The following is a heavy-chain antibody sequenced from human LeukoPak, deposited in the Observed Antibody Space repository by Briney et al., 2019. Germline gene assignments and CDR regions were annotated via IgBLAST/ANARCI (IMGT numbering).Heavy chain of an antibody. V-gene: IGHV4-34*01. Sequence: SEPLSLTCAVYGGFFSGYYWSWIRQPPGKGLEWIGEINHSGSTNYNPSLKSRVTISVDTSKNQFSLKLSSVTAADTAVYYCASKRLGYCSSTSCYPFDYWGQGTLVTVSS. J-gene: IGHJ4*02. CDR3: ASKRLGYCSSTSCYPFDY. D-gene: IGHD2-2*01. CDR2: INHSGST. CDR1: GGFFSGYY.